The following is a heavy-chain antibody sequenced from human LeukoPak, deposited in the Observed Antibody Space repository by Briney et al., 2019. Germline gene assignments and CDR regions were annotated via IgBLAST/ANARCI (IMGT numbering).Heavy chain of an antibody. V-gene: IGHV3-33*01. Sequence: GGSLRLSCAASGFTFSSYGMHWVRQAPGKGLEWVAVIWYDGSNKYYADSVKGRFTISRDNSKNTLYLRMNSLRAEDTAVYYCARGDYYDSSGYYEESAFDIWGQGTMVTVSS. CDR3: ARGDYYDSSGYYEESAFDI. CDR2: IWYDGSNK. J-gene: IGHJ3*02. D-gene: IGHD3-22*01. CDR1: GFTFSSYG.